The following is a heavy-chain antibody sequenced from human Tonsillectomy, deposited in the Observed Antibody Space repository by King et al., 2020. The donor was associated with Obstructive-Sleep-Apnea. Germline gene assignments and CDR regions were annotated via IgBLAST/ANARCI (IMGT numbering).Heavy chain of an antibody. CDR3: ARDNGGGYTGYLFDY. CDR1: GGSISNRNFF. D-gene: IGHD5-12*01. CDR2: IFYSGSA. J-gene: IGHJ4*02. Sequence: LQLQESGPGLVKPSETLSLTCTVSGGSISNRNFFWGWIRQPPGKGLEWIGSIFYSGSAYYNPPLKSRVTMSVDTSNNQFSLKLSSVTAADTAVYYCARDNGGGYTGYLFDYWGQGTLVTVSS. V-gene: IGHV4-39*07.